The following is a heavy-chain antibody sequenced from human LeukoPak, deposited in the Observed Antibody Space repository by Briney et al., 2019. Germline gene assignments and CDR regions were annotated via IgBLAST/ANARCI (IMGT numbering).Heavy chain of an antibody. CDR1: GYSFTSYW. CDR2: IYPGDSDT. CDR3: ARSDYSSGWMDS. Sequence: GESLKISCKGSGYSFTSYWIGWVRQMPGKGLEWMGIIYPGDSDTRYSPSFRGQVTISADKSINTAYLQWSSLKASDSAMYYCARSDYSSGWMDSWGQGTLVTVSS. D-gene: IGHD6-19*01. J-gene: IGHJ5*01. V-gene: IGHV5-51*01.